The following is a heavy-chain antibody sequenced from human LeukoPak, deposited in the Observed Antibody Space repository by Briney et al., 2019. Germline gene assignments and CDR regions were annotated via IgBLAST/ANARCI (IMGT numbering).Heavy chain of an antibody. Sequence: SETLSLTCAVYGGSFSGYYWSWIRQPPGKGLEWIGVINHSGSTNYNPSLKSRVTISVDTSKNQFSLKLSSVTTADTAVYYCARFPGVGFGESFRFDPWGQGTLVTVSS. CDR1: GGSFSGYY. V-gene: IGHV4-34*01. CDR2: INHSGST. D-gene: IGHD3-10*01. CDR3: ARFPGVGFGESFRFDP. J-gene: IGHJ5*02.